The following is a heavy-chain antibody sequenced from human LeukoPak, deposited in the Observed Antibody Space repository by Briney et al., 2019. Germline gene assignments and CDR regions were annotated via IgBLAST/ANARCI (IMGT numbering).Heavy chain of an antibody. Sequence: SETLSLTCGVSGGSISSSNWWSWVRQPPGKGLEWIGEIYHSGSTNYNPSLKSRVTISVDKSKNQFSLKLSSVTAADTAVYYCARKTYDSSGLIPHPGVFDIWGQGTMVTVSS. CDR1: GGSISSSNW. CDR3: ARKTYDSSGLIPHPGVFDI. D-gene: IGHD3-22*01. V-gene: IGHV4-4*02. CDR2: IYHSGST. J-gene: IGHJ3*02.